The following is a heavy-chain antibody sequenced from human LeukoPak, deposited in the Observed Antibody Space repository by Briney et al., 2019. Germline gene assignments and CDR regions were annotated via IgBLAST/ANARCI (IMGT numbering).Heavy chain of an antibody. J-gene: IGHJ3*02. CDR3: ARASYCTTTSCYLSDDAFDI. Sequence: GASVKVSCKASGGTFSSYAISWVRQAPGQGLEWMGGIIPIFGTANYAQKFQGRVTITADESTSTAYMELSSLRSEDTAVYYCARASYCTTTSCYLSDDAFDIWGQGTMVAVSS. CDR2: IIPIFGTA. V-gene: IGHV1-69*13. CDR1: GGTFSSYA. D-gene: IGHD2-2*01.